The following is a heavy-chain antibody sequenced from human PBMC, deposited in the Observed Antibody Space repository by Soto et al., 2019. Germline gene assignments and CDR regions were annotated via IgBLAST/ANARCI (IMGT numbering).Heavy chain of an antibody. V-gene: IGHV4-31*03. D-gene: IGHD6-19*01. Sequence: PSETLSLTCTVSGGSISSGGYYWSWIRQHPGKGLEWIGYIYYSGSTYYNPSLKSRVTISVDTSKNQFSLKLSSVTAADTAVYYCARGSSGWSGFDYWGQGTLVTVSS. CDR2: IYYSGST. CDR3: ARGSSGWSGFDY. J-gene: IGHJ4*02. CDR1: GGSISSGGYY.